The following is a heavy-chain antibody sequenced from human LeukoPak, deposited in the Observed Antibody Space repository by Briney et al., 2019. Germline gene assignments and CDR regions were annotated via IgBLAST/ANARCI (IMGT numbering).Heavy chain of an antibody. D-gene: IGHD1-1*01. Sequence: SETLSLTCTVSGASISDYYWGWIRQPPDKGLECIGYIYYSGTTNYNSSLKSRVTISLDTSKNQFSLKMNSVTAADTAVYYRARQLKVGNTGYYFDYWGQGILVTVSS. V-gene: IGHV4-59*01. J-gene: IGHJ4*02. CDR2: IYYSGTT. CDR1: GASISDYY. CDR3: ARQLKVGNTGYYFDY.